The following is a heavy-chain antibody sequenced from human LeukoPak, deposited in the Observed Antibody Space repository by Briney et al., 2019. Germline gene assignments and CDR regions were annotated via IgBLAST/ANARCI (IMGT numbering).Heavy chain of an antibody. Sequence: PSETLSLTYTVSGGSISSYYWSWIRQPPGKGLEWIGYIYYSGSTNYNPSLKSRVTISVDTSKNQFSLKVSSVTAADTAVYYCARHPPYSPFDYWGQGTLVTVSS. CDR3: ARHPPYSPFDY. CDR1: GGSISSYY. D-gene: IGHD5-18*01. CDR2: IYYSGST. V-gene: IGHV4-59*08. J-gene: IGHJ4*02.